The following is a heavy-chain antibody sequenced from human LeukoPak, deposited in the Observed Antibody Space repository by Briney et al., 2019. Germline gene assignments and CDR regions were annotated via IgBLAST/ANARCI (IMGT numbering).Heavy chain of an antibody. CDR2: INPNSGGT. CDR3: ARDWPPLSIAARPYYFDY. D-gene: IGHD6-6*01. V-gene: IGHV1-2*02. Sequence: ASVKVSCKAPGYTFTGYYMHWVRQAPGQGLEWMGWINPNSGGTNYAQKFQGRVTMTRDTSISTAYMELSRLRSDDTAVYYCARDWPPLSIAARPYYFDYWGQGTLVTVSS. J-gene: IGHJ4*02. CDR1: GYTFTGYY.